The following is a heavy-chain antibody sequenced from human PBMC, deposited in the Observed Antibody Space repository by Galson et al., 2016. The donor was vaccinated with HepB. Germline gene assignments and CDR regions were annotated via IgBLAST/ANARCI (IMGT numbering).Heavy chain of an antibody. CDR1: GYTFTNYD. CDR2: ISGYNGNT. CDR3: ARHLDCSGGRCPRDTFMVMYY. D-gene: IGHD2-15*01. Sequence: SVKVSCKASGYTFTNYDISWVRQAPGQGPEWMGWISGYNGNTKYTQKFQGRVTMTRDTSTSTAYMELRNLRSDDTAVYYCARHLDCSGGRCPRDTFMVMYYWGQGTLVTVSS. J-gene: IGHJ4*02. V-gene: IGHV1-18*01.